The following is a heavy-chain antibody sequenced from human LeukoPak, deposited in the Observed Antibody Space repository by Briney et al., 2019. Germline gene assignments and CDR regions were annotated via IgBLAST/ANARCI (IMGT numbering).Heavy chain of an antibody. J-gene: IGHJ4*02. Sequence: SETLSLTCNVSGGSINSGSFYWSWIRQPAGKGLEWIGRIYSGGHTNYNPSLKSRVTVSADTSKNQFSLNLSSVTAADTAVYYCARSRGFSDGFNFDYWGQGTLVTVSS. D-gene: IGHD2-2*03. V-gene: IGHV4-61*02. CDR2: IYSGGHT. CDR1: GGSINSGSFY. CDR3: ARSRGFSDGFNFDY.